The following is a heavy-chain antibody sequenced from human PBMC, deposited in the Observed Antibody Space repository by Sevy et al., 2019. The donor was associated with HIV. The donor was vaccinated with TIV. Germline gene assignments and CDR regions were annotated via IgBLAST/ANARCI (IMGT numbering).Heavy chain of an antibody. Sequence: GGSLRLSCAASGFTFSSYSMNWVRQAPGKGLEWVSSISSSSSYIYYADSVKGRFTISRDNAKNSLYLQMNSLGAEDTAVYYCAINNWNDGYFDYWGQGTLVTVSS. CDR1: GFTFSSYS. CDR2: ISSSSSYI. J-gene: IGHJ4*02. V-gene: IGHV3-21*01. D-gene: IGHD1-1*01. CDR3: AINNWNDGYFDY.